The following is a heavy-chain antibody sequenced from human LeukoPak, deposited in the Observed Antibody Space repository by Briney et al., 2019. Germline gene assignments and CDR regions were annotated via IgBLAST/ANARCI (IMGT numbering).Heavy chain of an antibody. D-gene: IGHD3-10*01. Sequence: GGSLRLSCAASGFTFSHYGMHWVRQAPGKGLEWVAVISYDGSNKYYADSVKGRFTISRDNSKNTLYLQMNSLRAEDTAVYYCAKSSPREYYFDYWGQGTLVTVSS. CDR2: ISYDGSNK. CDR1: GFTFSHYG. V-gene: IGHV3-30*18. J-gene: IGHJ4*02. CDR3: AKSSPREYYFDY.